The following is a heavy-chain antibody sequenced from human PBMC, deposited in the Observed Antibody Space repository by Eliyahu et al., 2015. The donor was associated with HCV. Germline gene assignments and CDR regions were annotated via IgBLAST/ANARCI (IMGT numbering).Heavy chain of an antibody. CDR2: INHSGST. V-gene: IGHV4-34*01. Sequence: QVQLQQWGAGLLKPSEXLSLTCAXYXXSFXGYXWXXIRQPPGKGLXWIGEINHSGSTNYNPSLKSRVTISVDTSKNQFSLKLSSVTAADTAVYYCARAALSYYYDSSGYGFDYWGQGTLVTVSS. CDR3: ARAALSYYYDSSGYGFDY. D-gene: IGHD3-22*01. J-gene: IGHJ4*02. CDR1: XXSFXGYX.